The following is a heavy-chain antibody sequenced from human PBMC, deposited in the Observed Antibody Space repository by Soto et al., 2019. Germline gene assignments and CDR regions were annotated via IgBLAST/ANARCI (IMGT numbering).Heavy chain of an antibody. J-gene: IGHJ4*02. Sequence: GASEQVSRMPSGYPFRSHGISWVRLAPPQGIEWMGWINPSSGNTHFAQNVQGRVSLTTYSYTSTAYLELRSLTSDDAATYFCAREMDSGRIHYFDYWGQGILVTVSS. CDR2: INPSSGNT. CDR1: GYPFRSHG. V-gene: IGHV1-18*04. CDR3: AREMDSGRIHYFDY. D-gene: IGHD5-12*01.